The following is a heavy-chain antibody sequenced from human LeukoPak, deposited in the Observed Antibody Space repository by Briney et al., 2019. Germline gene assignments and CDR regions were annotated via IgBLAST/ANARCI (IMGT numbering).Heavy chain of an antibody. Sequence: ASVKVSCKASGGTFRKYAINWVRQAPGPGLEWMGWISAYNGNTNYAQKLQGRVTMTTDTSTSTAYMGLRSLRSDDTAVYYCARAWVVGVPGCDYWGQGTLVTVSS. CDR3: ARAWVVGVPGCDY. V-gene: IGHV1-18*01. J-gene: IGHJ4*02. CDR1: GGTFRKYA. CDR2: ISAYNGNT. D-gene: IGHD1-26*01.